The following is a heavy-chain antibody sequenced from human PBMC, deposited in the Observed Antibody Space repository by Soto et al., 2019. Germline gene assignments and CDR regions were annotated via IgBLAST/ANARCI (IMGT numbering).Heavy chain of an antibody. Sequence: QVQLVQSGAEVKKPGASVKVSCKASGYTFTSYGISWVRQAPGQGLEWMGWISAYNGNTNYAQKLQGRVTMTTDTSTSRASMELRSLRSDDSAVYYCARVVVVVPAAMYYYYYMDVWGKGTTVTVSS. D-gene: IGHD2-2*01. J-gene: IGHJ6*03. CDR1: GYTFTSYG. CDR3: ARVVVVVPAAMYYYYYMDV. CDR2: ISAYNGNT. V-gene: IGHV1-18*01.